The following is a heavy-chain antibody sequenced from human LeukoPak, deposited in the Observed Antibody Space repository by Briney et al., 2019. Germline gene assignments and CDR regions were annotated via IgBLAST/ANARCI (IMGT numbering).Heavy chain of an antibody. CDR3: VVPVGRRAYHTIDF. D-gene: IGHD3-3*01. V-gene: IGHV5-51*01. CDR1: GYTFTSYW. CDR2: IFPGDSDT. Sequence: GESLKISCKSSGYTFTSYWIAWVRQMPGKGLEWMGIIFPGDSDTRDSPSFQGQVTISADKSIVTAYLQWSILKGSGTAIYYCVVPVGRRAYHTIDFWGQGTLVTVSS. J-gene: IGHJ4*02.